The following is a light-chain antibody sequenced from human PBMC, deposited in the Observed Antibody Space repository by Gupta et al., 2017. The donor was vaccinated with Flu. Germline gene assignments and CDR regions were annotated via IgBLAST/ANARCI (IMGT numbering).Light chain of an antibody. Sequence: AFMSATPGDKVNISCKASQDIDDDMNWYQQKPGEAASFIIQEATTLAPGIPPRFGGSGSGTDLTLTINSMVSEDATYYFCQQRDNFPLGTFGQGTKLEIK. CDR1: QDIDDD. CDR3: QQRDNFPLGT. J-gene: IGKJ2*01. V-gene: IGKV5-2*01. CDR2: EAT.